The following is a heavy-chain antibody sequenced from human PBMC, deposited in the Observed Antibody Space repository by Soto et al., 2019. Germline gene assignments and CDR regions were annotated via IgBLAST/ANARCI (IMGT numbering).Heavy chain of an antibody. Sequence: PGGSLRLSCAASGFTFSSYAMHWVRQAPGKGLEWVAVISYDGSNKYYADSVKGRFTISRDNSKNTLYLQMNSLRAEDTAVYHCAREVITFGGVIVSYYYYYGMDVWGQGTTVTVSS. J-gene: IGHJ6*02. CDR1: GFTFSSYA. CDR3: AREVITFGGVIVSYYYYYGMDV. D-gene: IGHD3-16*02. V-gene: IGHV3-30-3*01. CDR2: ISYDGSNK.